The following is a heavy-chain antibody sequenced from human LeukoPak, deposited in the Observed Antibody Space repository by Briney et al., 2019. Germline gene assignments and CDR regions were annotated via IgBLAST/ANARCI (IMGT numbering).Heavy chain of an antibody. CDR2: IKSDGSST. CDR3: ALGATYGDYGDFDY. J-gene: IGHJ4*02. CDR1: GYAFSSYW. D-gene: IGHD4-17*01. V-gene: IGHV3-74*01. Sequence: PGGSLRLSCAASGYAFSSYWMHRVRPAPGKGLVWLSRIKSDGSSTSYADSVKGRFTISRDNAKNTLYLQMNSLRAEDTAVYYCALGATYGDYGDFDYWGQGTLVTVSS.